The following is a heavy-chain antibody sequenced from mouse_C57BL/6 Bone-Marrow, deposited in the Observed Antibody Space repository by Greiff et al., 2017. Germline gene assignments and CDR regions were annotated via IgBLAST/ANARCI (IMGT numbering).Heavy chain of an antibody. D-gene: IGHD2-4*01. Sequence: VQLQQSGPELVKPGASVKISCKASGYTFTDYYMNWVKQSHGKSLEWIGDINPNNGGTSYNQKFKGKATLTVDKSSSTAYMELRSLTSEDSAVYYCARPIYYDYDGFAYWGQGTLVTVSA. CDR2: INPNNGGT. CDR3: ARPIYYDYDGFAY. J-gene: IGHJ3*01. CDR1: GYTFTDYY. V-gene: IGHV1-26*01.